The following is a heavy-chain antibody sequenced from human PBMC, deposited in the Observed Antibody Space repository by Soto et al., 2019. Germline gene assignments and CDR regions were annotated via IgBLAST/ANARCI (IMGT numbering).Heavy chain of an antibody. D-gene: IGHD3-10*01. Sequence: QVQLVQSGAEVKKPGASVKVSCKASGYTFTSYYMHWVRQAPGQGLEWMGIINPSGGSTRYAQKCQGRVTMPRDTSTSPVYMELSSLRSEDTAVYYCARDYYGSGTPWGQGTMVTVSS. CDR2: INPSGGST. CDR3: ARDYYGSGTP. CDR1: GYTFTSYY. V-gene: IGHV1-46*03. J-gene: IGHJ3*01.